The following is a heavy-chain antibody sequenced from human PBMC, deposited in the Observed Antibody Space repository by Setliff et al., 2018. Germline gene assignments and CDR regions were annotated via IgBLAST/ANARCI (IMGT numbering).Heavy chain of an antibody. CDR2: INGDGSVA. CDR3: TAYYYYGMDV. Sequence: PGGSLRLSCAASGFAFNTYWMHWVRQVPGKGLVWVARINGDGSVANYADAVKGRFTISRDNAKNTLSLQMNTLKAEDTAVYYCTAYYYYGMDVWGQGTTVTVSS. J-gene: IGHJ6*02. CDR1: GFAFNTYW. V-gene: IGHV3-74*01.